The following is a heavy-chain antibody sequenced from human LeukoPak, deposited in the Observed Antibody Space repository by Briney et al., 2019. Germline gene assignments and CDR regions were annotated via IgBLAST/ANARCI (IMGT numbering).Heavy chain of an antibody. CDR2: IHPNSAGT. J-gene: IGHJ6*03. V-gene: IGHV1-2*02. Sequence: ASVKVSCKASGYTFTGYYMHWVRQSPGQGLEWMGWIHPNSAGTNYAQKFQGRVTMTRDTSISTAYMELSRLKSDDTDVYYCARSAQTGYYYYYYYMDVWGKGTTVTVSS. CDR3: ARSAQTGYYYYYYYMDV. CDR1: GYTFTGYY. D-gene: IGHD1-14*01.